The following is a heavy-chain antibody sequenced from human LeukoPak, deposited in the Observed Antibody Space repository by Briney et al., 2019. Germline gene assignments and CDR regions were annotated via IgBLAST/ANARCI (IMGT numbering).Heavy chain of an antibody. CDR2: IYYSGNT. CDR1: GDSISSSNSY. D-gene: IGHD6-13*01. Sequence: SETLSLTCTVSGDSISSSNSYWGWIRQPPGKGLEWIGSIYYSGNTYYNASLKSRVTISVDTSKNQFSLKLSSVTAADTAVYYCARGHLGAGSSSWYSHRAAHRSFDYWGQGTLVTVSS. J-gene: IGHJ4*02. V-gene: IGHV4-39*01. CDR3: ARGHLGAGSSSWYSHRAAHRSFDY.